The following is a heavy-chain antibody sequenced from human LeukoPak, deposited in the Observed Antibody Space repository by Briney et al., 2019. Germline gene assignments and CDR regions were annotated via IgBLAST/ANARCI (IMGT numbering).Heavy chain of an antibody. CDR2: INWNGGST. J-gene: IGHJ4*02. CDR3: ARGSYDSWLPYFDY. D-gene: IGHD3-22*01. CDR1: GSTFDDYG. V-gene: IGHV3-20*04. Sequence: PGGSLRLSCAASGSTFDDYGMSWVRQAPGKGLEWASGINWNGGSTGYADSVKGRFTISRDNAKNSLYLQMNSLRAEDTALYYCARGSYDSWLPYFDYWGQGTLVTVSS.